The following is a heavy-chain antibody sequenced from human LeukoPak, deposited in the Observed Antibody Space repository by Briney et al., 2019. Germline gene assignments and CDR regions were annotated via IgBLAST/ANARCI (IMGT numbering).Heavy chain of an antibody. CDR2: IYHTGNT. D-gene: IGHD3-10*01. J-gene: IGHJ4*02. Sequence: SETLSLTCSVSNDSIRNYYWSWIRQPPGKALEWIGYIYHTGNTNYNPSLKSRPTMSIDTSKNQFSLNLNSVTAADTAVYYCARGNYGSGSYYVVDFDYWGQGTLVTVSS. V-gene: IGHV4-59*01. CDR1: NDSIRNYY. CDR3: ARGNYGSGSYYVVDFDY.